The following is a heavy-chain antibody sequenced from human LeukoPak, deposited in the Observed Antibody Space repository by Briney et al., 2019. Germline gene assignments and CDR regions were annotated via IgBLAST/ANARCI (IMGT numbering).Heavy chain of an antibody. CDR3: ARAPYGYCSGGSCLDVGAFDI. CDR2: IYYSGST. CDR1: GGPISSYY. Sequence: SETLSLTCTVSGGPISSYYWSWIRQPPGKGLEWIGYIYYSGSTNYNPSLKSRVTISVDTSKNQFSLKLSSVTAADTAVYYCARAPYGYCSGGSCLDVGAFDIWGQGTMVTVSS. J-gene: IGHJ3*02. V-gene: IGHV4-59*01. D-gene: IGHD2-15*01.